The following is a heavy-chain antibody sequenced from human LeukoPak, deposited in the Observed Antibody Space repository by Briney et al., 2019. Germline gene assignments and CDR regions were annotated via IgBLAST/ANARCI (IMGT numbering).Heavy chain of an antibody. V-gene: IGHV4-39*01. Sequence: SETLSLTCTVSGGSITVTTYYWAWLRPPPGEELEWRGSIFYTGITYDKPSLRGPVTISVYPSTNQFSLKRSSVTAADTAVYYCARHSPFDSWGQGTLVTVSS. CDR1: GGSITVTTYY. J-gene: IGHJ4*02. CDR2: IFYTGIT. CDR3: ARHSPFDS.